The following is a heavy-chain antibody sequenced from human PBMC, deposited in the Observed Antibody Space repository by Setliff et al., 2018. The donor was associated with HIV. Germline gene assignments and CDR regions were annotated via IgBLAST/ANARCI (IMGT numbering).Heavy chain of an antibody. Sequence: GGSLRLSCTVSGFTFGDYTMSWVRQAPGKGLEWVGFIRSKTYGGTTEYAASVKGRFTISRDDSNSIAYLQMNSLKTEDTAVYYCTSAFADYAYWYFDYWGQGTLVTVSS. CDR2: IRSKTYGGTT. D-gene: IGHD2-8*02. J-gene: IGHJ4*02. CDR3: TSAFADYAYWYFDY. V-gene: IGHV3-49*04. CDR1: GFTFGDYT.